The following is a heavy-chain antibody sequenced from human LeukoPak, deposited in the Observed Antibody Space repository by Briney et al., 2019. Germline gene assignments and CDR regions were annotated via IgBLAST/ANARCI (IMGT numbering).Heavy chain of an antibody. J-gene: IGHJ4*02. V-gene: IGHV3-23*01. Sequence: GGSLRLSCAVSGSIFSSYAMSWVRQAPGKGLEWVSVISGSGGPTYYADSVKGRFTISRDNSKNTLYLQMNSLRAEDTAVYYCAKDQSSDLYYFDYWGQGTLVTVSS. CDR1: GSIFSSYA. CDR2: ISGSGGPT. CDR3: AKDQSSDLYYFDY.